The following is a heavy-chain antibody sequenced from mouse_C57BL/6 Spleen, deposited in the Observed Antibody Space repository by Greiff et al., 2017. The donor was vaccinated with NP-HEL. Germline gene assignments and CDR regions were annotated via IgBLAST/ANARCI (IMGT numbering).Heavy chain of an antibody. CDR3: ARGSYDYDAMDY. V-gene: IGHV5-4*03. J-gene: IGHJ4*01. CDR2: ISDGGSYT. Sequence: EVKLMESGGGLVKPGGSLKLSCAASGFTFSSYAMSWVRQTPEKRLEWVATISDGGSYTYYPDNVKGRFTISRDNAKNNLYLQMSHLKSEDTAMYYCARGSYDYDAMDYWGQGTSVTVSS. D-gene: IGHD6-5*01. CDR1: GFTFSSYA.